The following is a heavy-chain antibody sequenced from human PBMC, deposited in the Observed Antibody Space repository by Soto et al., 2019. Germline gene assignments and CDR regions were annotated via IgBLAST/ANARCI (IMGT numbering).Heavy chain of an antibody. D-gene: IGHD1-1*01. V-gene: IGHV5-51*01. Sequence: PGESLKSSCKGSGYSFTTYWIGWVRQVPGKGLEWMAILYPGDSQIRYSPSFQGQVSISVDKSISTAYLEWSSLKASDTAMYYCARSKYSSNWNHGIDVWGQGTTVTVSS. CDR1: GYSFTTYW. CDR3: ARSKYSSNWNHGIDV. CDR2: LYPGDSQI. J-gene: IGHJ6*02.